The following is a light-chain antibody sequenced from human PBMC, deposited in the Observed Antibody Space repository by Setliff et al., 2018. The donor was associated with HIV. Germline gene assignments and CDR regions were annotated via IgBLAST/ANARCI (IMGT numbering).Light chain of an antibody. CDR1: SSDVGSYNL. J-gene: IGLJ1*01. CDR3: CSYAGTSTYV. Sequence: LTQPASVSGSPGQSITISCTGTSSDVGSYNLVSWYQQHPGKAPKLMIYEVSKRPSGVSNRFSGSKSGNTASLTISGLQAEDEADYYCCSYAGTSTYVFGTGTKVTVL. CDR2: EVS. V-gene: IGLV2-23*02.